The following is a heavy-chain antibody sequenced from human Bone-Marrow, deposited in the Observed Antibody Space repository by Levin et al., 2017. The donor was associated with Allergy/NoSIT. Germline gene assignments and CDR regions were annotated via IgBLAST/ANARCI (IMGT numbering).Heavy chain of an antibody. Sequence: SGPTLVKPTQTLTLTCTFSGFSLSTSGVGVGWIRPPPGKALEWLALIYWNDDKRYSPSLKSRLTITKDTSKNQVVLTMTNMDPVDTATYYCALPGAQYAGFDPWGQGTLVTVSS. CDR2: IYWNDDK. CDR3: ALPGAQYAGFDP. D-gene: IGHD2-8*01. CDR1: GFSLSTSGVG. V-gene: IGHV2-5*01. J-gene: IGHJ5*02.